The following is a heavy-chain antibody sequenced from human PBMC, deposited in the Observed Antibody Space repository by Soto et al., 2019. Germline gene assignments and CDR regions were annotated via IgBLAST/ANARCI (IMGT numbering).Heavy chain of an antibody. D-gene: IGHD3-22*01. Sequence: GGSLRLSCAASGFTFSSYGMHWVRQAPGKGLEWVAVISYDGSNKYYADFVKGRFTISRDNSKNTLYLQMNSLRAEDTAVYYCAKYKYYYDSSGYIWDYWGQGTLVTVSS. CDR2: ISYDGSNK. CDR1: GFTFSSYG. CDR3: AKYKYYYDSSGYIWDY. J-gene: IGHJ4*02. V-gene: IGHV3-30*18.